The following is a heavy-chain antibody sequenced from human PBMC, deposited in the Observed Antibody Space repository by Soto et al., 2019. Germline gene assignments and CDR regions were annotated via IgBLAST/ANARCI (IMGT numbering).Heavy chain of an antibody. D-gene: IGHD2-21*02. CDR1: GGSISGGGFS. CDR2: ILHTGGT. CDR3: ARQRTSVVTQAYFDV. J-gene: IGHJ4*02. Sequence: SETLSLTCAVSGGSISGGGFSWSWIRQPPGKGLEWIGYILHTGGTQYNPSLKSRVSMSIDTSKDQFSLKLKSVTAADTALYFCARQRTSVVTQAYFDVWGPGSLVIVSS. V-gene: IGHV4-30-2*03.